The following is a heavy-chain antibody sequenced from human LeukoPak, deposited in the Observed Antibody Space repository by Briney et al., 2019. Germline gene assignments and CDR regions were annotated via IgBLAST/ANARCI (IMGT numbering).Heavy chain of an antibody. V-gene: IGHV4-59*08. CDR2: IYYSGST. CDR3: ARHETSSSWTSSFDY. J-gene: IGHJ4*02. D-gene: IGHD6-13*01. CDR1: GGSISTYY. Sequence: SETLSLTCTVSGGSISTYYWSWIRQPPGKGLEWIGYIYYSGSTNYNPSLKSRVTISVDTSNNQFSLRLSSVTAADTAVYYCARHETSSSWTSSFDYWGQGTLVTVPS.